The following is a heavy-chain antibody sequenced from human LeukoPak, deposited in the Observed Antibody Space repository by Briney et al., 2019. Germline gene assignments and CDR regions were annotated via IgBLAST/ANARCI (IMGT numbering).Heavy chain of an antibody. V-gene: IGHV3-23*01. D-gene: IGHD4-23*01. CDR1: GFTFGSYA. Sequence: PGGSLRLSCAASGFTFGSYAMSWVRQAPGKGLEWVSAISGSGGSTYYADSVKGRFAISRDNAKNSLYLQMNSLRAEDTAVYYCARDYGGSSPFDYWGQGTLVTVSS. CDR3: ARDYGGSSPFDY. CDR2: ISGSGGST. J-gene: IGHJ4*02.